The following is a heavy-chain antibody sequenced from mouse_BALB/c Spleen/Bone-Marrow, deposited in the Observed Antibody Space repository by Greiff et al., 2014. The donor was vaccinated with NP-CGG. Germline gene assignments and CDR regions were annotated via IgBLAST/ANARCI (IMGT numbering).Heavy chain of an antibody. CDR1: GYTFTSYW. V-gene: IGHV1-87*01. CDR3: ARGDYDYDGWFAY. CDR2: IYPGDGDT. Sequence: QVQLQQSGAELARPGASVKLSCKASGYTFTSYWMQWVKQRPGQGLEWIGAIYPGDGDTRYTQKFKGKAALTADKSSSTAYMQHSSMASEDYAVYYCARGDYDYDGWFAYWGQGTLVTVSA. D-gene: IGHD2-4*01. J-gene: IGHJ3*01.